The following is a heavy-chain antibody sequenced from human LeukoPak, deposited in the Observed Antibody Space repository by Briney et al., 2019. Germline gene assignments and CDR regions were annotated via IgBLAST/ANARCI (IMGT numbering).Heavy chain of an antibody. CDR1: GGSISSYY. V-gene: IGHV4-4*07. CDR3: ARNYYGSGSQDAFDI. D-gene: IGHD3-10*01. Sequence: SETLSLTCTVSGGSISSYYWSWIRQPAGKGLEWIGRIYTSGSTNYNPSLKSRVTMSVDTSKNQFSLKLSSVTAADTAVYYCARNYYGSGSQDAFDIWGQGTMVTVSS. J-gene: IGHJ3*02. CDR2: IYTSGST.